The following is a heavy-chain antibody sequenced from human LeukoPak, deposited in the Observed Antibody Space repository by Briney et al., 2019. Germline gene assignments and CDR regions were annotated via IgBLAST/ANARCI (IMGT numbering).Heavy chain of an antibody. V-gene: IGHV3-7*01. Sequence: PGGSLRLSCGASGFTFSEYWMTWVRQAPGRGPEWVANIKGDGTKMYYVDSVKGRFTISRDNDKNSLYLQMNSLRAEDTAVYYCARERSAMVTGFDYWGQGTLVTVSS. CDR1: GFTFSEYW. CDR2: IKGDGTKM. CDR3: ARERSAMVTGFDY. J-gene: IGHJ4*02. D-gene: IGHD5-18*01.